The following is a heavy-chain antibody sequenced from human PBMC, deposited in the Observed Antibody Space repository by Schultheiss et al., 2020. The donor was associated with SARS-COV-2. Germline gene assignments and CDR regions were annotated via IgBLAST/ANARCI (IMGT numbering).Heavy chain of an antibody. CDR1: GFTFSSYD. D-gene: IGHD1-1*01. V-gene: IGHV3-13*05. J-gene: IGHJ4*02. CDR3: ARGMGGGTTSLYDY. CDR2: IDTAGDP. Sequence: GGSLRLSCAASGFTFSSYDMHWVRQATGKGLEWVSGIDTAGDPYYPGSVKGRFTISRENGKNSLYLQMNSLRAGDTAVYYCARGMGGGTTSLYDYWGQGTLVTVSS.